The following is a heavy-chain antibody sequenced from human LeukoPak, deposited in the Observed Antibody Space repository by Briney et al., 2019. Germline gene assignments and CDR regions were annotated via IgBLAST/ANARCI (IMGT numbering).Heavy chain of an antibody. CDR1: GGSFSGYY. CDR3: ARIYGSYSPDY. D-gene: IGHD3-10*01. J-gene: IGHJ4*02. V-gene: IGHV4-59*01. CDR2: IYYSGST. Sequence: SETLSLTCAVYGGSFSGYYWTWIRQPPGKGLEWIGYIYYSGSTNYNPSLKSRVTISLDTPKNQFSLKLSSVTAADTAIYYCARIYGSYSPDYWGQGTLVTVSS.